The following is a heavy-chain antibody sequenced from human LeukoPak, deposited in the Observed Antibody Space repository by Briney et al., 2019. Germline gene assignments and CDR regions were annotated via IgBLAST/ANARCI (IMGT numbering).Heavy chain of an antibody. Sequence: ASVKVSCKASGYTFTSYGISWVRQAPGQGLEWMGWISAYNGNTNYAQKLQGRVTITTNTSTSTAYMELRSLRSDDTAVYYCARAVTIMSYSDYWGQGALFTVSS. D-gene: IGHD4-17*01. V-gene: IGHV1-18*01. J-gene: IGHJ4*02. CDR1: GYTFTSYG. CDR2: ISAYNGNT. CDR3: ARAVTIMSYSDY.